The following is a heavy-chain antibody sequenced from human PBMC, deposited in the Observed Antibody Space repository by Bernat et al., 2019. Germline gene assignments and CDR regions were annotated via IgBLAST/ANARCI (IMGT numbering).Heavy chain of an antibody. CDR3: ARDGSTLTTPPFQY. CDR1: GFTFSSYA. V-gene: IGHV3-30-3*01. D-gene: IGHD5/OR15-5a*01. Sequence: QVQLVESGGGVVQPGRSLRLSCAASGFTFSSYAMHWVRQAPGKGLEWVAVISYDGSNKYYADSVKGRFTISRDNSKNTLYLQMNSLRAEDTAVYYCARDGSTLTTPPFQYWTQGT. CDR2: ISYDGSNK. J-gene: IGHJ4*02.